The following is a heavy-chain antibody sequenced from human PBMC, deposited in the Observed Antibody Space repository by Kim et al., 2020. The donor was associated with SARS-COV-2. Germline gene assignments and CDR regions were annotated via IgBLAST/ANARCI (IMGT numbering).Heavy chain of an antibody. J-gene: IGHJ4*02. Sequence: NYAQKFQERVTITRDMSTSTAYMELSSLRSEDTAVYYCAAYGSGSYGFYYWGQGTLVTVSS. V-gene: IGHV1-58*01. CDR3: AAYGSGSYGFYY. D-gene: IGHD3-10*01.